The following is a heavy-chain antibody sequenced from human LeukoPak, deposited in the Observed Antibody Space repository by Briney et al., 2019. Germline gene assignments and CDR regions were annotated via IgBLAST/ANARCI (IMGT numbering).Heavy chain of an antibody. CDR2: IIPIFGTA. D-gene: IGHD3-22*01. CDR3: ARVDYYDSSGYYFDY. Sequence: GASVKVFCKASGGTFSSYAISWVRQAPGQGLEWMGGIIPIFGTANYAQKFQGRVTITTDESTSTAYMELSSLRSEDTAVYYCARVDYYDSSGYYFDYWGQGTLVTVSS. CDR1: GGTFSSYA. J-gene: IGHJ4*02. V-gene: IGHV1-69*05.